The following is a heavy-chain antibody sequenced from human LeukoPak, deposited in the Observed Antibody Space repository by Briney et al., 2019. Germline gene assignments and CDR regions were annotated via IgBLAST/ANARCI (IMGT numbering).Heavy chain of an antibody. CDR1: GFTFSSYA. D-gene: IGHD3-3*01. J-gene: IGHJ4*02. V-gene: IGHV3-23*01. Sequence: GGSLRLSCAASGFTFSSYAMSWVRQAPGKGLEWVSAISGSGGSTYYADSVKGRFTISRDNSKNTLYLQMNSPRAEDTAVYYCAKRNYDFWSGYYRRAENHFDYWGQGALVTVSS. CDR3: AKRNYDFWSGYYRRAENHFDY. CDR2: ISGSGGST.